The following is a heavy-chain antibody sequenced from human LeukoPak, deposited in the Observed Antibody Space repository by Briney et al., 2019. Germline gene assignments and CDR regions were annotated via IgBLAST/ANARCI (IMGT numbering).Heavy chain of an antibody. J-gene: IGHJ4*02. CDR2: ISGSGGST. CDR1: GFTFSSYG. Sequence: GGSLRLSCAASGFTFSSYGMSWVRQAPGKGLEWVSAISGSGGSTYYADSVKGRFTISRDNSKNTLYLQMNSLRAEDTAVYYCAKDLSRYSSSWYGDFDYWGQGTLVTVSS. CDR3: AKDLSRYSSSWYGDFDY. V-gene: IGHV3-23*01. D-gene: IGHD6-13*01.